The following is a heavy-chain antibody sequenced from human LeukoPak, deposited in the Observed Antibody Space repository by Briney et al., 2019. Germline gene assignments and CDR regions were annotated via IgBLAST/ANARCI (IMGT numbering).Heavy chain of an antibody. Sequence: PGGSLRLSCAASGFTFSRYGMSWVRQAPGKGLEWVSAITGRGVRTYNGDSVKGRFTISRDNAKNTLYLQMNSLRAEDTALYYCARVEVGGDYSKFDYWGQGTLVTVSS. CDR2: ITGRGVRT. CDR3: ARVEVGGDYSKFDY. J-gene: IGHJ4*02. V-gene: IGHV3-23*01. D-gene: IGHD2-21*02. CDR1: GFTFSRYG.